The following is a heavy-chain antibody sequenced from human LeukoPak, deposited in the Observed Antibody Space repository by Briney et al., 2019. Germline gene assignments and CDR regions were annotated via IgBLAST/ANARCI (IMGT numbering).Heavy chain of an antibody. Sequence: SETLSLTCTVSGRSISSYYWRWIRQPPGKGLEWIGYIYYSGRTNYNPSLKSRVTISVDTSKNQFSLKLSSVTAADTAVYYCARQKGATIFDYWGQGTLVTVSS. CDR2: IYYSGRT. D-gene: IGHD5-24*01. CDR3: ARQKGATIFDY. J-gene: IGHJ4*02. V-gene: IGHV4-59*08. CDR1: GRSISSYY.